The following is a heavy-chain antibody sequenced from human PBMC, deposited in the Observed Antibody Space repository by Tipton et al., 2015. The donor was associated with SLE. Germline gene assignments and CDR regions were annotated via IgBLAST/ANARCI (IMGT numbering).Heavy chain of an antibody. V-gene: IGHV4-34*01. J-gene: IGHJ6*03. CDR1: GGSFSGYY. D-gene: IGHD1-1*01. CDR3: ARVPGLERSYSYYSYMDV. Sequence: TLSLTCAVYGGSFSGYYWSWIRHPPGKGLEWIGEINHSGSSNYNPSLKSRVAMSVDTSRNQFSLKLSSVTAADTAMYYCARVPGLERSYSYYSYMDVWGKGTTVTVSS. CDR2: INHSGSS.